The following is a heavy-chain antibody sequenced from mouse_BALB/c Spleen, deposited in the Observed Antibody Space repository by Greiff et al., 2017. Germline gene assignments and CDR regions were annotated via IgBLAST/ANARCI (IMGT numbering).Heavy chain of an antibody. CDR2: IWSDGST. CDR1: GFSLTSYG. V-gene: IGHV2-6-2*01. J-gene: IGHJ4*01. CDR3: ARHAGNLFYYAMDY. Sequence: QVQLQQSGPDLVAPSQSLSITCTVSGFSLTSYGVHWVRQPPGKGLEWLVVIWSDGSTTYNSALKSRLSISKDNSKSQVFLKMNSLQTDDTAMYYCARHAGNLFYYAMDYWGQGTSVTVSS. D-gene: IGHD2-1*01.